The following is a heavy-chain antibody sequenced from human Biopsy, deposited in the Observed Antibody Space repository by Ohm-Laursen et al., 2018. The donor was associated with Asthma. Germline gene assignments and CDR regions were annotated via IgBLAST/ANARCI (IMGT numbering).Heavy chain of an antibody. CDR3: GRERSYMVDY. D-gene: IGHD3-10*01. CDR1: GFTFGSYG. V-gene: IGHV3-33*01. J-gene: IGHJ4*02. CDR2: IWFDGSNK. Sequence: SLRLSCAASGFTFGSYGLHWVHQAPGKGLEWVADIWFDGSNKHYADSVKGRFTISRDNSKNTLYLQMNSLRAEDTALYYCGRERSYMVDYWGQGTLVTVSS.